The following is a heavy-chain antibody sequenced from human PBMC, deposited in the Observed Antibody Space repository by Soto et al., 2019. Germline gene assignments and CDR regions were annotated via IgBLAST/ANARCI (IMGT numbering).Heavy chain of an antibody. CDR3: ARNKGGVIQYGMDV. D-gene: IGHD3-10*01. J-gene: IGHJ6*02. Sequence: QIQLMQSGAEVKKPGASVKVSCKASGYTFTSYGIHWVRQAPGQRLEWTGWINAGNGNTKYSEKFQGRVTITRDTSASTAYLELSSLRSEDTAVYYCARNKGGVIQYGMDVWGQGTTVIVS. CDR2: INAGNGNT. CDR1: GYTFTSYG. V-gene: IGHV1-3*01.